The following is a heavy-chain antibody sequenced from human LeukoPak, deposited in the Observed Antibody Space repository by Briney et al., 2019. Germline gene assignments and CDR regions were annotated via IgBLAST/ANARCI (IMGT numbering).Heavy chain of an antibody. J-gene: IGHJ4*02. Sequence: GSLRLSCAASGFTFSSYAMSWVRQAPGKGLEWVSAISGSGGSTYYADSVKGRFTISRDNSKNTLYLQMNSLRAEDTAVYYCAKTFNVWSYGYYFDYWGQGTLVTVSS. V-gene: IGHV3-23*01. CDR3: AKTFNVWSYGYYFDY. CDR2: ISGSGGST. CDR1: GFTFSSYA. D-gene: IGHD5-18*01.